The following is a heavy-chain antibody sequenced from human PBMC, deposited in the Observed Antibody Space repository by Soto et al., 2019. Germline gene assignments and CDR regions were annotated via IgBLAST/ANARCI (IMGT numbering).Heavy chain of an antibody. CDR2: FDPEDGET. V-gene: IGHV1-24*01. D-gene: IGHD3-16*02. J-gene: IGHJ4*02. CDR1: GYTLTELS. Sequence: QVQLVQSGAEVKKPGASVKVSCKVSGYTLTELSMHWVRQAPGKGLEWMGGFDPEDGETIYSQKFQSRVTMNEDTSTDTAYMELRSLRSEDTAVDYCETSSFGELSNLDYCGQGTLVTVSS. CDR3: ETSSFGELSNLDY.